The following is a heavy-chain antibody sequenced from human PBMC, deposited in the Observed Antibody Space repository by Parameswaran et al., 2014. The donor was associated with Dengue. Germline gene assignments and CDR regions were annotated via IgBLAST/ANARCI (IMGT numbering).Heavy chain of an antibody. D-gene: IGHD3-3*01. CDR2: ISSSSSYI. Sequence: WIRQPPGKGLEWVSSISSSSSYIYYADSVKGRFTISRDNAKNSLYLQMNSLRAEDTAVYYCARDLRRDDFWSGYYDYYYGMDVWGQGTTVTVSS. J-gene: IGHJ6*02. CDR3: ARDLRRDDFWSGYYDYYYGMDV. V-gene: IGHV3-21*01.